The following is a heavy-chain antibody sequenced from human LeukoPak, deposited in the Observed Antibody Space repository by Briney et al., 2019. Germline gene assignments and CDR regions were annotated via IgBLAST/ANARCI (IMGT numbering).Heavy chain of an antibody. CDR2: INHSGST. Sequence: PSETLSLTCAVYGGSFSGYYWSWIRQPPGKGLEWIGEINHSGSTNYNPSLKSRVTISVDTSKNQFSLKLSSVTAADTAVYYCARGFPMIVVRGAFDIWGQGTMVTVSS. J-gene: IGHJ3*02. V-gene: IGHV4-34*01. CDR1: GGSFSGYY. CDR3: ARGFPMIVVRGAFDI. D-gene: IGHD3-22*01.